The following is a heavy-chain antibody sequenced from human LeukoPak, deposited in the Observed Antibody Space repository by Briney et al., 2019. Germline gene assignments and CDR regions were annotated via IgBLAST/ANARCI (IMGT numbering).Heavy chain of an antibody. CDR3: ARINGSGSSYYYYYYMDV. D-gene: IGHD3-10*01. V-gene: IGHV1-69*06. CDR2: IIPIFGTA. Sequence: SVKVSCKASGGTFTSYAISWVRQAPGQGLEWRGGIIPIFGTANYAQKFQGRVTITADKSTSTAYMELSSLRSEDTAVYYCARINGSGSSYYYYYYMDVWGKGTTVTVSS. CDR1: GGTFTSYA. J-gene: IGHJ6*03.